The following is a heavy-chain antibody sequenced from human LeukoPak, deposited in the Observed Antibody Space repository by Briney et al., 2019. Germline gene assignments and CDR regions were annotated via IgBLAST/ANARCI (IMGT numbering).Heavy chain of an antibody. CDR3: AKTSIEMATINHFDY. CDR1: GFSFSSYG. CDR2: IANDGRDK. D-gene: IGHD5-24*01. V-gene: IGHV3-30*18. Sequence: GGSLRLSCAASGFSFSSYGMYWVRQAPGKGPEWVAVIANDGRDKYQADSVKGRFIISRDNSKNTLYLQMNSLRAEDTAVYYCAKTSIEMATINHFDYWGQGTLVTVSS. J-gene: IGHJ4*02.